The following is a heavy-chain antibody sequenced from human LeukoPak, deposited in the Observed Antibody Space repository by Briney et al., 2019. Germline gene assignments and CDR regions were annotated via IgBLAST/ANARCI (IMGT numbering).Heavy chain of an antibody. CDR2: INHSGST. V-gene: IGHV4-34*01. J-gene: IGHJ5*02. CDR1: GGSFSGYY. CDR3: ARRGYSSSWYSKGWFDP. Sequence: SETLFLTCAVYGGSFSGYYWSWIRQPPGKGLEWIGEINHSGSTNYNPSLKSRVTISVDTSKNQFSLKLSSVTAADTAVYYCARRGYSSSWYSKGWFDPWGQGTLVTVSS. D-gene: IGHD6-13*01.